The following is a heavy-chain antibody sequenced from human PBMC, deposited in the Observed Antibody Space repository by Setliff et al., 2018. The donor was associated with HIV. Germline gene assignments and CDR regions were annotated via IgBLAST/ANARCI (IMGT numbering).Heavy chain of an antibody. V-gene: IGHV2-5*02. CDR1: GFSITTSGVG. CDR3: AHIKHHLGGIIVSAFDV. CDR2: IYWDDDK. D-gene: IGHD3-16*02. Sequence: KSGPTLVNPSPTVTLTCSLSGFSITTSGVGVGWVRQPPGKALEWLALIYWDDDKRYSPSLRSRLTIIKDTSRNQVVLTMTNVDPVDTATYYCAHIKHHLGGIIVSAFDVWGQGTKVTVSS. J-gene: IGHJ3*01.